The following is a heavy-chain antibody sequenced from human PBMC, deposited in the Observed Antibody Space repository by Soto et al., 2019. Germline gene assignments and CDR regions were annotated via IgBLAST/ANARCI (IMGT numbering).Heavy chain of an antibody. CDR1: GGSISSGGYY. D-gene: IGHD3-16*01. CDR3: ARERGSGIGDAFDI. CDR2: IYYSGST. V-gene: IGHV4-31*03. Sequence: QVQLQESGPGLVKPSQTLSLTCTVSGGSISSGGYYWSWIRQHPGKGLEWIGYIYYSGSTYYIPSTMRRLTXXVXTXXHHFSLKPSSVTAPDTAVYYCARERGSGIGDAFDIWGQGTMVTVSS. J-gene: IGHJ3*02.